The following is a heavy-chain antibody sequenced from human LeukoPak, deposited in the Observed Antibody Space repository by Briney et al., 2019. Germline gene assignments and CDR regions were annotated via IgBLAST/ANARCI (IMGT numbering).Heavy chain of an antibody. J-gene: IGHJ5*02. Sequence: GGSLRLSCTASGFTFGDYAMSWVRQAPGKGLEWVGFIRSKAYGGTTEYAASVKGRFTISRDDSKSIAYLQMNSLKTEDTAVYYCTRAGDSSGYYQSWGQGTLVTVSS. CDR1: GFTFGDYA. V-gene: IGHV3-49*04. D-gene: IGHD3-22*01. CDR3: TRAGDSSGYYQS. CDR2: IRSKAYGGTT.